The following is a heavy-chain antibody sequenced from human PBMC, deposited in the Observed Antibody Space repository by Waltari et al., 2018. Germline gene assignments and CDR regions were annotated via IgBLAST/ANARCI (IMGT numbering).Heavy chain of an antibody. CDR2: ISDSGVIT. J-gene: IGHJ4*02. CDR3: ARHLYSIDYLELGN. Sequence: EVHLLESGGGLAQPGGSLTLPGSASGFNFIRFSMSWVRQAPGKGLEWVSGISDSGVITKYADSVKGRFTVSRDNSKNTVFLQLNSLRAEDTAIYYCARHLYSIDYLELGNWGQGTLVTVSS. D-gene: IGHD3-22*01. V-gene: IGHV3-23*01. CDR1: GFNFIRFS.